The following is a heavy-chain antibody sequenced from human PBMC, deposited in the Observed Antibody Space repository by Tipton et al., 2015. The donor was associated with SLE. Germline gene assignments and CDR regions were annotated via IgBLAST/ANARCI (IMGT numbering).Heavy chain of an antibody. Sequence: TLSLTCAVSGGSINSYYWSWIRQPPGKGLEWIGYIHSSGSTNDNSSLESRVTISIDTSRNQFSLKLTSVTAADTAVYYCARGLRSGGSSSWFDPWGQGTLVTVSS. D-gene: IGHD2-15*01. CDR2: IHSSGST. CDR3: ARGLRSGGSSSWFDP. V-gene: IGHV4-59*01. CDR1: GGSINSYY. J-gene: IGHJ5*02.